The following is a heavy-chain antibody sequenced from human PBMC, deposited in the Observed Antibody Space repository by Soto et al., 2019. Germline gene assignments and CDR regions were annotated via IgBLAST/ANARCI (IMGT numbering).Heavy chain of an antibody. CDR3: ENSLSEGDYSEY. D-gene: IGHD4-17*01. CDR2: ISYDGSNK. J-gene: IGHJ1*01. V-gene: IGHV3-30*18. CDR1: VCTFSSYG. Sequence: VGSLRLSCASSVCTFSSYGMHCVRHSPGKWLEWVAVISYDGSNKYYADSVKGRFTISIDNSKNTLYLQMKSLRAEDTAVYYFENSLSEGDYSEY.